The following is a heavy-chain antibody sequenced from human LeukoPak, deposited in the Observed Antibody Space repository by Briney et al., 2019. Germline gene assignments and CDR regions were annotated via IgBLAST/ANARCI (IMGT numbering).Heavy chain of an antibody. Sequence: PGRSLRLSCAASGFTFDDYAMHWVRQAPGKGLEWVSGISWNSGSIGYADSVKGRFTISRDNAKNSLYLQMNSLRAEDMALYYCARFNLGAFDIWGQGTMVTVSS. CDR1: GFTFDDYA. CDR3: ARFNLGAFDI. J-gene: IGHJ3*02. CDR2: ISWNSGSI. D-gene: IGHD1-14*01. V-gene: IGHV3-9*03.